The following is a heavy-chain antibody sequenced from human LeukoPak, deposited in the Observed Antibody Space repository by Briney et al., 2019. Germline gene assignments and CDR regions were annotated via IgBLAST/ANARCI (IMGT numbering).Heavy chain of an antibody. CDR3: ARDLEGCSSTSCYGLRFDP. Sequence: ASVKVSCKASGYTFTGYYMHWVRQAPGQGLEWMGWINPNSGGTNYAQEFQGRVTMTRDTSISTAYMELSRLRSDDTAVYYCARDLEGCSSTSCYGLRFDPWGQGTLVTVSS. V-gene: IGHV1-2*02. CDR1: GYTFTGYY. J-gene: IGHJ5*02. D-gene: IGHD2-2*01. CDR2: INPNSGGT.